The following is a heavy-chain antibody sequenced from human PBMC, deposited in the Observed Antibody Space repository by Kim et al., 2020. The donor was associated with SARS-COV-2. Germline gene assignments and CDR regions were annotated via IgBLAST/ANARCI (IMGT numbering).Heavy chain of an antibody. J-gene: IGHJ4*02. V-gene: IGHV3-23*01. Sequence: GGSLRLSCAASGFAFSTYAMSWVRQAPGKGLEWVSAISGSGSNTYYAYAVKCRLTISRDNSNNTPYLQMNSLTSEHTAEYTFAKVASFTRYLFYYQCQG. D-gene: IGHD2-21*01. CDR3: AKVASFTRYLFYY. CDR2: ISGSGSNT. CDR1: GFAFSTYA.